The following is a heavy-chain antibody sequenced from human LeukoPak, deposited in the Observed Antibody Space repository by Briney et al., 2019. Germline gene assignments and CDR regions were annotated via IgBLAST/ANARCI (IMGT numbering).Heavy chain of an antibody. CDR2: IYYSGST. CDR3: ARVTRRGDSSGFYSDYWYFDV. D-gene: IGHD3-22*01. V-gene: IGHV4-31*03. J-gene: IGHJ2*01. CDR1: GGSISSGGYY. Sequence: SQTLSLTCTVSGGSISSGGYYWSWIRQHPGKGLEWIVYIYYSGSTYYNPSLKSRVTISVDPSKKQFSLKVTSVTAADTAIYYCARVTRRGDSSGFYSDYWYFDVWGRGALVTVSS.